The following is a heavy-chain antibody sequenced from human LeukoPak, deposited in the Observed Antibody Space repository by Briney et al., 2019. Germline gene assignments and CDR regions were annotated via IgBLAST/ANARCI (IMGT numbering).Heavy chain of an antibody. V-gene: IGHV4-59*01. CDR3: ARDKGVSNYYYYGMDV. D-gene: IGHD3-10*01. J-gene: IGHJ6*02. CDR2: IYYSGST. Sequence: PSETLSLTCTVSGGSISSYYWSWTRQPPGKGLEWIGYIYYSGSTNYNPSLKSRVTISIDTSKSQFSLKLSSVTAADTAVYYCARDKGVSNYYYYGMDVWGQGTTVTVSS. CDR1: GGSISSYY.